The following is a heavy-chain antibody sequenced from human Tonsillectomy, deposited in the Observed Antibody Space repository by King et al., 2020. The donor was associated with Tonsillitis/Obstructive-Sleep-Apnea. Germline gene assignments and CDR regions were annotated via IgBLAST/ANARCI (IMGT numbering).Heavy chain of an antibody. CDR3: AREDIVVVPAASLVSDAFDI. Sequence: VQLQQWGAGLLKPSETLSLTCAVYGGSFSSYYWSWIRQPPGKGLEWIGEINHSGSTNYNPPLKDRVPISVDTSKNQFSLKLSSVTAADTAVYYCAREDIVVVPAASLVSDAFDIWGQGTMVTVSS. D-gene: IGHD2-2*01. V-gene: IGHV4-34*01. CDR2: INHSGST. J-gene: IGHJ3*02. CDR1: GGSFSSYY.